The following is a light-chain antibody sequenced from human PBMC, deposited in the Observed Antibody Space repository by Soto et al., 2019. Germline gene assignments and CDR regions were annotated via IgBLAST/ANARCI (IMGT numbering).Light chain of an antibody. V-gene: IGKV3-15*01. CDR1: QSVSSN. CDR3: QQYNNWPPWT. Sequence: EIVMTQSPATLSVSPGERATLSCRASQSVSSNLAWYQQKPGQAPRLLIYDASTRATAIPARFSGSGSETEFTLTISSLQSEDSAVYYCQQYNNWPPWTFGQGTKVEIK. J-gene: IGKJ1*01. CDR2: DAS.